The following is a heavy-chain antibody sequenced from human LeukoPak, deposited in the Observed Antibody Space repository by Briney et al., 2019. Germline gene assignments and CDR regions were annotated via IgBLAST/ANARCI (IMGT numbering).Heavy chain of an antibody. Sequence: GGSRRLSCAASGFTFSSYAMSWVRQAPGKGLEWVSAISGSGGSTYYADSVKGRFTISRDNSKNTLYLQMNSLRAEDTAVYYCAKIGAARSGRDYWGQGTLVTVSS. CDR1: GFTFSSYA. CDR2: ISGSGGST. D-gene: IGHD6-13*01. J-gene: IGHJ4*02. CDR3: AKIGAARSGRDY. V-gene: IGHV3-23*01.